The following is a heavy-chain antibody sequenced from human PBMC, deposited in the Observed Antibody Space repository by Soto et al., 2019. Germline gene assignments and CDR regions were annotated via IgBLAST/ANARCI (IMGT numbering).Heavy chain of an antibody. Sequence: PSETLSLTCTFSGCSISSGGYYWSWIRQHPGKGLEWIGYIYYSGSTYYNPSLKSRVTISVDTSKNQFSLKLSSVTAADTAVYYCASRGYSYGFSLGMDVWGQGTTVTVSS. J-gene: IGHJ6*02. V-gene: IGHV4-31*03. CDR1: GCSISSGGYY. D-gene: IGHD5-18*01. CDR3: ASRGYSYGFSLGMDV. CDR2: IYYSGST.